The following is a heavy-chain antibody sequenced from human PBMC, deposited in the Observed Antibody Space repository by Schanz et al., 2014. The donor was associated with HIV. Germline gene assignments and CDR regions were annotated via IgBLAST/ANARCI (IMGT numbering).Heavy chain of an antibody. CDR3: TRVITRWFGEARYASDV. Sequence: EVQLVESGGGLVKQGRSLSLSCQTSGFTFSDYLVSWLRQAPGKGLEWLGFIKSKAHGGTPEYAASVKGRFTISRVDSKSIAYLQLNSLRVEDTAIYYCTRVITRWFGEARYASDVWGQGTTVIVSS. CDR2: IKSKAHGGTP. J-gene: IGHJ6*02. CDR1: GFTFSDYL. V-gene: IGHV3-49*05. D-gene: IGHD3-10*01.